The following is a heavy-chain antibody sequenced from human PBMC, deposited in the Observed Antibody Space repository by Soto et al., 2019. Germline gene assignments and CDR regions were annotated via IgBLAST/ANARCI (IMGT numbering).Heavy chain of an antibody. CDR3: ARENDFWSGYPSDAFDI. D-gene: IGHD3-3*01. J-gene: IGHJ3*02. CDR2: IWYDGSNK. Sequence: QVQLVESGGGVVQPGRSLRLSCAASGFTFSSYGMHWVRQAPGKGLEWVAVIWYDGSNKYYADSVKGRFTISGDNSKNTLYLQMNSLGAEDTAVYYCARENDFWSGYPSDAFDIWGQGTMVTVSS. V-gene: IGHV3-33*01. CDR1: GFTFSSYG.